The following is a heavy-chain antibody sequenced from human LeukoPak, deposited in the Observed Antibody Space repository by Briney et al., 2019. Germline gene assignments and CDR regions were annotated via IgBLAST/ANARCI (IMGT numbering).Heavy chain of an antibody. D-gene: IGHD6-25*01. J-gene: IGHJ6*03. Sequence: GSSVKLSCKASGFTFSSYAISWVRQAPGQGLEWMGGIIRIFGTANYAEKLQGRVTITRDKSTNTAYMELSSLRSEDTAVYYCAVYSSALYDGYCMDVWGTGTPVTASS. V-gene: IGHV1-69*05. CDR3: AVYSSALYDGYCMDV. CDR2: IIRIFGTA. CDR1: GFTFSSYA.